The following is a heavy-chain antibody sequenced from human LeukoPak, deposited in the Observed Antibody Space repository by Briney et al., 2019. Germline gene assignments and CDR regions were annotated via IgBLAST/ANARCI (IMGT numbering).Heavy chain of an antibody. J-gene: IGHJ4*02. CDR1: GFIFNSSW. V-gene: IGHV3-7*01. CDR3: ARGSPYFYGTDLDY. CDR2: IKQDGSEK. Sequence: GGSLRLSCSASGFIFNSSWMTWVRQAPGKGLEWVANIKQDGSEKYYVDSVKGRFTISRDNAKNSLYLQMNSLRAEDTAVYYCARGSPYFYGTDLDYWGQGTLVTVSS. D-gene: IGHD3-10*01.